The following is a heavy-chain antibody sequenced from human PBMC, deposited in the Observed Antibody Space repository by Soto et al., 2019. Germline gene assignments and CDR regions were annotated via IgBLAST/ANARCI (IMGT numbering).Heavy chain of an antibody. CDR2: IYYSGST. J-gene: IGHJ5*02. V-gene: IGHV4-39*01. CDR1: GGSISSSSYF. Sequence: SETLSLTCSVSGGSISSSSYFWGWVRQPPGKGLEWIGSIYYSGSTYYNPSLRSRVTISVDTSKNQFSLKLSSVTAADTAVFYCARHYSSGSRNWFDPWGQGTLVTVSS. CDR3: ARHYSSGSRNWFDP. D-gene: IGHD6-19*01.